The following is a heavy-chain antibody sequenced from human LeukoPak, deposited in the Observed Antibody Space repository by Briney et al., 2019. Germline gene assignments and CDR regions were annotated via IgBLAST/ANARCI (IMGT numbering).Heavy chain of an antibody. V-gene: IGHV1-69*13. Sequence: ASVTVSCKASGGTFSSYAISWVRQAPGQGLEWMGGIIPIFGTANYAQKFQGRVTITADESTSTAYMELSSLRSEDTAVYYCAGAPYSGSYNWFDPWGQGTLVTVSS. CDR3: AGAPYSGSYNWFDP. CDR1: GGTFSSYA. J-gene: IGHJ5*02. D-gene: IGHD1-26*01. CDR2: IIPIFGTA.